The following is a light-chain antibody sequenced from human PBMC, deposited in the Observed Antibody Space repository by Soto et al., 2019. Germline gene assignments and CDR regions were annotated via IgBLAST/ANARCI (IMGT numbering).Light chain of an antibody. Sequence: DIQMNQSASTVSATVRDRVTITCRASQTISSWLAWYQQKPGKAPKLLIYKASTLKSGVPSRFSGSGSGTEFTLTISSLQPEDFAVYYCQQYGSSPWTFGQGSKVDNK. CDR3: QQYGSSPWT. V-gene: IGKV1-5*03. J-gene: IGKJ1*01. CDR2: KAS. CDR1: QTISSW.